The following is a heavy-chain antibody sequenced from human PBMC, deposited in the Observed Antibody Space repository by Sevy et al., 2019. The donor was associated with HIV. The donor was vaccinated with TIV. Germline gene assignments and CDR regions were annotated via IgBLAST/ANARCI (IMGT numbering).Heavy chain of an antibody. CDR3: ATDLFSSSSADVFDI. J-gene: IGHJ3*02. V-gene: IGHV3-7*01. CDR2: IKQDGSGK. D-gene: IGHD6-6*01. Sequence: GGSLRLSCAASGFTFSTYWMNWVRQAPGKGLEWVANIKQDGSGKNYVDSVKGRFTISRDNAGNSLFLELNSLKVEDTAVYYYATDLFSSSSADVFDIWGQGTMVTVSS. CDR1: GFTFSTYW.